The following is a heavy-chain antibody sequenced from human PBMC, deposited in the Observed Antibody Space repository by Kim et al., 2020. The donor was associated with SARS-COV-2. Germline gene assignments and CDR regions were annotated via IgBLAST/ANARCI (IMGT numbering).Heavy chain of an antibody. CDR2: IVVGSGNT. CDR3: AAESTTMVRGVITNYYGMDV. J-gene: IGHJ6*02. CDR1: GFTFTSSA. V-gene: IGHV1-58*01. D-gene: IGHD3-10*01. Sequence: SVKVSCKASGFTFTSSAVQWVRQARGQRLEWIGWIVVGSGNTNYAQKFQERVTITRDMSTSTAYMELSSLRSEDTAVYYCAAESTTMVRGVITNYYGMDVWGQGTTVTVSS.